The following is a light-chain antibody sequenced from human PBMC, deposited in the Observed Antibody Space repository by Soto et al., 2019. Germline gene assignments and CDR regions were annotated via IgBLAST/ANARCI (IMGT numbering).Light chain of an antibody. V-gene: IGLV2-14*01. CDR2: DVS. Sequence: QSVLTQPASVSGSPGQSIAISCTGASSDVGAYDYVSWYQQYPGKAPKLMIYDVSNRPSGVSDRFSGSKSGNTASLTISGLQAEDEADYYCSSYTNSENYVFGTGTKVTV. CDR1: SSDVGAYDY. CDR3: SSYTNSENYV. J-gene: IGLJ1*01.